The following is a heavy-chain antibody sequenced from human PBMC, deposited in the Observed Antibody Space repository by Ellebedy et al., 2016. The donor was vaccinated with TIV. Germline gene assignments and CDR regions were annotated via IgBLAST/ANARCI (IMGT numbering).Heavy chain of an antibody. CDR1: GFRLYDFA. V-gene: IGHV3-9*01. J-gene: IGHJ3*01. Sequence: PGGSLRLSCAASGFRLYDFAMHWVRQAPGKGLEWVSGINWNSGNIGYADSVKGRLTISRDNAKNSLYLEMNSLRAEDTALYYCVRDIGMNQDAFNLWGQGTMVTVSS. CDR2: INWNSGNI. CDR3: VRDIGMNQDAFNL. D-gene: IGHD1-14*01.